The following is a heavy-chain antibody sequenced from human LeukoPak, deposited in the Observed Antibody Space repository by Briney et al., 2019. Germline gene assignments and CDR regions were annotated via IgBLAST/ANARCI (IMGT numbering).Heavy chain of an antibody. CDR2: INSAGST. CDR3: AKDQNTVATAPFDY. CDR1: GFTFSSYA. J-gene: IGHJ4*02. Sequence: GGSLRLSCAASGFTFSSYAMSWVRQAPGKGLEWVSAINSAGSTYYGDSVRGRFTISRDNSKNVLYLQMNSLRAEDTVLYYCAKDQNTVATAPFDYWGQGTLVTVSS. D-gene: IGHD4-17*01. V-gene: IGHV3-23*01.